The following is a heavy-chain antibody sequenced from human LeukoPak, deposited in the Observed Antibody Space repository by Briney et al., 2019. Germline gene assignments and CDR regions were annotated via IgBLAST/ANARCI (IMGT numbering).Heavy chain of an antibody. V-gene: IGHV3-23*01. CDR2: ILGSGGGT. Sequence: PGRSLRLSCAASGFTFSNYAMSWVRQAPGKGLEWVSAILGSGGGTYYADTVKGRFTVSRDNSKSTLYLQMNSLRAEDTALYYCAKWGDYDVLTGYYVPDYWGQGTLVTVSS. D-gene: IGHD3-9*01. CDR1: GFTFSNYA. CDR3: AKWGDYDVLTGYYVPDY. J-gene: IGHJ4*02.